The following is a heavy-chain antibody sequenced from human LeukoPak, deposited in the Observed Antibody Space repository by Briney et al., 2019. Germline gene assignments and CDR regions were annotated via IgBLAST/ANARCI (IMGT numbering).Heavy chain of an antibody. V-gene: IGHV6-1*01. D-gene: IGHD4-17*01. CDR1: GDSVSSNSAA. Sequence: PSQTLSLTCAISGDSVSSNSAAWNWIRQSPSRGLEWLGRTYYRSNWFNDFALSVKSRITINPDTSKNQFSLQLNSVTPEDTAVYYCAKNYGDSNWFDPWSQGTLVTISS. J-gene: IGHJ5*02. CDR3: AKNYGDSNWFDP. CDR2: TYYRSNWFN.